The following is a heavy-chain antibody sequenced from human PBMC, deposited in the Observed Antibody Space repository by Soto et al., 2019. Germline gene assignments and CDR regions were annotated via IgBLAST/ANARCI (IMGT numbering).Heavy chain of an antibody. CDR2: ISYDGSNK. CDR3: AKGQHCSSTSCYFYYYGMDV. J-gene: IGHJ6*02. CDR1: GFTFNTYD. D-gene: IGHD2-2*01. V-gene: IGHV3-30*18. Sequence: QVHLVESGGGVVQPGRSLRLSCAASGFTFNTYDMHWVRQAPGKGLEWVAVISYDGSNKYYADSVKGRLTISRDNSKKTLYLQMNSLRAEDTAVYYCAKGQHCSSTSCYFYYYGMDVWGQGTKVAVSS.